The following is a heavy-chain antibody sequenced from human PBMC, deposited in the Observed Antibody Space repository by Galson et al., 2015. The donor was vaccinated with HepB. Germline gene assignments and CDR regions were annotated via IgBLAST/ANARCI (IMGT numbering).Heavy chain of an antibody. D-gene: IGHD6-19*01. CDR3: ASSSDPTRNWHFDL. CDR1: GLIVSNNY. J-gene: IGHJ2*01. CDR2: IYGGGDT. Sequence: SLRLSCAASGLIVSNNYMTWVRQAPGKGLEWVSLIYGGGDTTYADSGRGRFTISRDISKSTLYVQMTSLTTEDTAVYYCASSSDPTRNWHFDLWGRGTLVIVSS. V-gene: IGHV3-66*02.